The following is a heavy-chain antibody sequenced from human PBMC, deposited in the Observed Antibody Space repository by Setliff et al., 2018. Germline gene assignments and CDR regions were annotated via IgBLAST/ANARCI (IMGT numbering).Heavy chain of an antibody. CDR3: ARRWNFGPYGSGIHDGFDM. D-gene: IGHD3-10*01. CDR1: DGSFSDYY. V-gene: IGHV4-34*01. CDR2: INHYGST. J-gene: IGHJ3*02. Sequence: PSETLSLTCAVFDGSFSDYYRSWIRQPPGKGLEWIGEINHYGSTKYKSSLRSRVTISVDTSKNQFSLNLNSVTAADTAVYYCARRWNFGPYGSGIHDGFDMWGQGTMVTVSS.